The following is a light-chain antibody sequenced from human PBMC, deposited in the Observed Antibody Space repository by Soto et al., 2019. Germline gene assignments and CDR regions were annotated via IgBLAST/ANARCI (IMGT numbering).Light chain of an antibody. J-gene: IGLJ1*01. CDR1: SSDVGGWNY. Sequence: QSALTQPASVSGSPGQSITISCTGTSSDVGGWNYVSWYQQVPGKAPKLMIYEVRNRPSGVSDRFSGSKSGNTASLTISGLQAEDEADYYCSSYTSSTTLMIFGTGTKVTVL. CDR2: EVR. V-gene: IGLV2-14*01. CDR3: SSYTSSTTLMI.